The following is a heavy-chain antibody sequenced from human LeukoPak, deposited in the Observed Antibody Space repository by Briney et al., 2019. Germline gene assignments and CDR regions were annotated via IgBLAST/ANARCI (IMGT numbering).Heavy chain of an antibody. Sequence: PGGSLRLSCAASGFTFSSYEMNWVRQAPGKGLEWVSYISSSGSTIYYADSVKGRFTISRDNAKNSLYLQMNSLRAEDTAGYYCARQRELLFSVRYFDYWGQGTLVTVSS. CDR3: ARQRELLFSVRYFDY. CDR2: ISSSGSTI. CDR1: GFTFSSYE. J-gene: IGHJ4*02. V-gene: IGHV3-48*03. D-gene: IGHD1-26*01.